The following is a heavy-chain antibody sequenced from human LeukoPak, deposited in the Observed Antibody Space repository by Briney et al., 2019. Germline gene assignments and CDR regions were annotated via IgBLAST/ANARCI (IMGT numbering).Heavy chain of an antibody. V-gene: IGHV4-34*01. CDR2: INHSGST. Sequence: SETLSLTGAVYGGSFSGYYWSWIRQPPGKGLEWIGKINHSGSTNYNPSLKSRVTISVDTSKNQFSLKLSSVTAADTAVYYCAREYSSSSGPFDYWGQGTLVTVSS. CDR3: AREYSSSSGPFDY. D-gene: IGHD6-13*01. J-gene: IGHJ4*02. CDR1: GGSFSGYY.